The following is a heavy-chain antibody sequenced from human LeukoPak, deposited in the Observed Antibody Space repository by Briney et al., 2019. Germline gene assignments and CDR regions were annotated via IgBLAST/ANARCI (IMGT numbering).Heavy chain of an antibody. CDR2: IYYTGST. V-gene: IGHV4-59*01. D-gene: IGHD6-19*01. Sequence: SETLSLTCTVSGGSIGSSYWHWIRQVPGKGLEWIGYIYYTGSTTYNPSLKSRITMSVDTSKNRFSLKMWSVTAADTAVYYCARDPYTSGYYASFDPWGQGTLVTVSS. CDR3: ARDPYTSGYYASFDP. CDR1: GGSIGSSY. J-gene: IGHJ5*02.